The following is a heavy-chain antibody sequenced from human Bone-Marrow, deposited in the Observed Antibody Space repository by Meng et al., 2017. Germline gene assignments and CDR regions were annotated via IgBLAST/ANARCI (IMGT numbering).Heavy chain of an antibody. CDR2: ITADDGSI. J-gene: IGHJ4*02. D-gene: IGHD6-19*01. V-gene: IGHV3-23*01. CDR3: AKDQRAAVAPWDF. CDR1: GFTFSHYA. Sequence: GESLKISCAGSGFTFSHYAMSWVRQAPGKGLEWVASITADDGSIYYADSVKGRFTISRDNSKNTLYLQINSLRAEDTAVYYCAKDQRAAVAPWDFWGQGTLVTVSS.